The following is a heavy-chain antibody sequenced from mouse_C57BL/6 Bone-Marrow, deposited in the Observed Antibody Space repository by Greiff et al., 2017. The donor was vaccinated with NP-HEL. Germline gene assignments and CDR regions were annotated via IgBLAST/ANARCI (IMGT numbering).Heavy chain of an antibody. J-gene: IGHJ4*01. D-gene: IGHD2-9*01. CDR1: GFTFSSYG. CDR3: ARQAYYGYDGYAMDY. Sequence: EVQRVESGGDLVKPGGSLKLSCAASGFTFSSYGMSWVRQTPDKRLEWVATISSGGSYTYYPDSVKGRFTISRDNAKNTLYLQMSSLKSEDTAMYYCARQAYYGYDGYAMDYWGQGTSVTVSS. V-gene: IGHV5-6*01. CDR2: ISSGGSYT.